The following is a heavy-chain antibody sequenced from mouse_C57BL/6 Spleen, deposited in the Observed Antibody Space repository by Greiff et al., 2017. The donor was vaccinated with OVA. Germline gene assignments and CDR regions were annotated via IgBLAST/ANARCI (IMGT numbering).Heavy chain of an antibody. CDR1: GFTFSSYA. Sequence: EVKLVESGEGLVKPGGSLKLSCAASGFTFSSYAMSWVRQTPEKKLEWVAYISSGGDYIYYADTVKGRFTISRDNARNTLYLQMSSLKSEDTAMYYCTRALLYNAMDYWGQGTSVTVSS. CDR3: TRALLYNAMDY. V-gene: IGHV5-9-1*02. J-gene: IGHJ4*01. D-gene: IGHD2-1*01. CDR2: ISSGGDYI.